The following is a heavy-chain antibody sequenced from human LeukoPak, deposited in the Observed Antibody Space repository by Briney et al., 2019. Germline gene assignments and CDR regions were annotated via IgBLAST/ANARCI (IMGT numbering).Heavy chain of an antibody. CDR1: GFTFSTYD. Sequence: GGTLRLSCAASGFTFSTYDFHWVRQPPGYGLEWVSGIHTLGDTYSLGSAQGRFAISRENARTSLYLQMNSLRPGDTAVYYCTRGRSFNYNDNRAHYPYWGQGTVVTVSS. J-gene: IGHJ4*02. CDR2: IHTLGDT. V-gene: IGHV3-13*01. D-gene: IGHD3-22*01. CDR3: TRGRSFNYNDNRAHYPY.